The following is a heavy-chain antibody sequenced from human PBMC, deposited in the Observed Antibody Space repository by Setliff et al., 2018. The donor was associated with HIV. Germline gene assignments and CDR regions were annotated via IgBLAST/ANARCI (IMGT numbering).Heavy chain of an antibody. CDR3: AKDGISGGAYPPYYFDY. CDR2: ISGSGGST. J-gene: IGHJ4*01. D-gene: IGHD2-15*01. Sequence: GGSLRLSCAASGFAFNTYAMSWVRQAPGKGLEWVSVISGSGGSTFYADSVKGRFTISRDNSKNTLYLQMNRLRVEDTAVYYCAKDGISGGAYPPYYFDYWGHGTLVTVSS. V-gene: IGHV3-23*01. CDR1: GFAFNTYA.